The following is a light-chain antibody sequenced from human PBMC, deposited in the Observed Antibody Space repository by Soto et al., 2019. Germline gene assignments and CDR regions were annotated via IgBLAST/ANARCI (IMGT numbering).Light chain of an antibody. J-gene: IGLJ1*01. CDR2: GNT. CDR3: QSFASSLSGSV. Sequence: QSVLTQPPSVSGAPGQRVTISCTGSSSNIGAGYDVHWYQQLPGTAPKVLIYGNTNRPSGVPDRFSGSQSGTSASLAITGLQAEDEADYYCQSFASSLSGSVFGTGTKVTVL. CDR1: SSNIGAGYD. V-gene: IGLV1-40*01.